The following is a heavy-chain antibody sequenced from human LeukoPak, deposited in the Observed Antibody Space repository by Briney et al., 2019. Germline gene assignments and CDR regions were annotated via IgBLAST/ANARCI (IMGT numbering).Heavy chain of an antibody. Sequence: GGSLRLSCAASGFTFTNYAMTWVRQAPGKGLEWVSAIGLRSGSTYYADSVKGRFPISRDNSKNTVYLQMNSLRADDTAVYYCAKLGGYYDNSASRYFDYWGQGTLVTVSS. CDR1: GFTFTNYA. V-gene: IGHV3-23*01. J-gene: IGHJ4*02. D-gene: IGHD3-22*01. CDR2: IGLRSGST. CDR3: AKLGGYYDNSASRYFDY.